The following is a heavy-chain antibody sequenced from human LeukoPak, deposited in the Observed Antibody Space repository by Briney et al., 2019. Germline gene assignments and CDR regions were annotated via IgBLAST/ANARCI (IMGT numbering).Heavy chain of an antibody. CDR3: AKENMITFGGVIVLYFDY. CDR1: GFTFSSYA. CDR2: ISGSGGST. J-gene: IGHJ4*02. V-gene: IGHV3-23*01. Sequence: PGGSLRLSCAASGFTFSSYAMSWVRQAPGKGLEWVSAISGSGGSTYYADSVKGRFTISRDNSKNTLYLQMNSLRAEDTAVYYCAKENMITFGGVIVLYFDYWGQGTLVTVSS. D-gene: IGHD3-16*02.